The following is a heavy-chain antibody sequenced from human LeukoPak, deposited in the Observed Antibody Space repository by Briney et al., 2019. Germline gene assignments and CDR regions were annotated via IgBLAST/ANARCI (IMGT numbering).Heavy chain of an antibody. CDR1: GYTFTDYY. CDR3: ATEGARTYYYDSSGYPFDY. J-gene: IGHJ4*02. Sequence: GATVKISCKASGYTFTDYYMHWVQQAPGKGLEWMGRVDPEVGETIYAEKFQGRVTITADTSTDTAYMELSSLRSEDTAVYYCATEGARTYYYDSSGYPFDYWGQGTLVTVSS. V-gene: IGHV1-69-2*01. D-gene: IGHD3-22*01. CDR2: VDPEVGET.